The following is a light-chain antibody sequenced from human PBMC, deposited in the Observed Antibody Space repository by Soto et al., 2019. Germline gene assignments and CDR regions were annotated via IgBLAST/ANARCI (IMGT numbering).Light chain of an antibody. CDR2: DAS. J-gene: IGKJ1*01. V-gene: IGKV1-5*01. CDR3: QQYSSYSRP. CDR1: QGISTW. Sequence: DIQMTQSPSTLSAAVGDRVTITCRASQGISTWLAWYQQKPGKPPKLIIYDASGLESGVPSRFSGSGSGTDFPLTITNLQADDFATHYCQQYSSYSRPFGQGTKV.